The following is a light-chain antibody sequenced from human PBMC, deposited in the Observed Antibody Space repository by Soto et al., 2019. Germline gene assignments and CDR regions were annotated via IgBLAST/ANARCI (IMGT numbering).Light chain of an antibody. CDR1: SSDVGGYNF. CDR3: SSYAGSNNLV. Sequence: QSVLSQPPSASGSPGRSVTISCTGASSDVGGYNFVSWYQQHPGKAPKLLIYEVTKRPSGVPDRFSGSKSGNTASLTVSGLQAEDEADYFYSSYAGSNNLVFGSGTKVTVL. CDR2: EVT. J-gene: IGLJ1*01. V-gene: IGLV2-8*01.